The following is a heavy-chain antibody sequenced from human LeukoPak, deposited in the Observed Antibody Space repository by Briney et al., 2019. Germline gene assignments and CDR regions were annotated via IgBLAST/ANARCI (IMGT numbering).Heavy chain of an antibody. J-gene: IGHJ3*02. Sequence: PGGSLRLSCAASGFIFSSYGIHWVRQAPGKGLEWVAVISYDGSNKYYADSVKGRFTISRDNSKNTLYLQMNSLRAEDTAVYYCARSQIEMATANRDDAFDIWGQGTMVIVSS. V-gene: IGHV3-30*03. CDR1: GFIFSSYG. CDR3: ARSQIEMATANRDDAFDI. CDR2: ISYDGSNK. D-gene: IGHD5-24*01.